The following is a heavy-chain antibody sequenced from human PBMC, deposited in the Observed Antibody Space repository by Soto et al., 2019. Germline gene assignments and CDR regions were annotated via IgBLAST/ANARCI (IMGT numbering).Heavy chain of an antibody. CDR3: AREMYCSGGSCERDDAFDI. CDR1: GCNFSSYS. CDR2: ISSSSSYI. D-gene: IGHD2-15*01. J-gene: IGHJ3*02. V-gene: IGHV3-21*01. Sequence: GGSLRLSCAASGCNFSSYSINWVRQAPGKGLEWVSSISSSSSYIYYADSVKGRFTISRDNAKNSLYLQMNSLRAEDTAVYYCAREMYCSGGSCERDDAFDIWGQGTMVTVSS.